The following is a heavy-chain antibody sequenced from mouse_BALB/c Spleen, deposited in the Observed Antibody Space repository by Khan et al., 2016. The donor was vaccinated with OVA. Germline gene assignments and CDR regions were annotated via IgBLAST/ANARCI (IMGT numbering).Heavy chain of an antibody. Sequence: EVQLQESGPGLVKPSQSLSLTCTVTGYSITSNYAWNWIRQFPGNKLEWMGYISYSGSTNYNPSLKSRISITRATSKNQFFLKLHSVTTENTATYYSARGNYYGYAVDYWGQGTSITVSS. V-gene: IGHV3-2*02. CDR1: GYSITSNYA. D-gene: IGHD1-1*01. J-gene: IGHJ4*01. CDR2: ISYSGST. CDR3: ARGNYYGYAVDY.